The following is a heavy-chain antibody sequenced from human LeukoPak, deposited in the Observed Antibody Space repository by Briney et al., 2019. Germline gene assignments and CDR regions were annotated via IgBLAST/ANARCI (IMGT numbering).Heavy chain of an antibody. CDR1: GFTFSSYW. J-gene: IGHJ4*02. CDR3: AKGPGPLIAVDVVLVDY. D-gene: IGHD6-19*01. Sequence: GSMRLSCAASGFTFSSYWMSWVRQAPGKGLEWVANIKQDGSEKYYADSVKGRFTISRDNAKNSLYLQMNSLRAEDMALYYCAKGPGPLIAVDVVLVDYWGQGTLVTVSS. V-gene: IGHV3-7*03. CDR2: IKQDGSEK.